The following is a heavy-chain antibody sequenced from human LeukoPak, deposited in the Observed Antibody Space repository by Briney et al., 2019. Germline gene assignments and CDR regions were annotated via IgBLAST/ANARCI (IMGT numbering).Heavy chain of an antibody. Sequence: GGSLRLSCAASGFTFSSYSMNWVRQAPGKGLEWVSSISSSSSYIYYADSVKGRFTISRDNAKNPLYLQMNSLRAEDTAVYYCARGDYYDSSGYYSWGQGTLVTVSS. CDR1: GFTFSSYS. D-gene: IGHD3-22*01. J-gene: IGHJ4*02. V-gene: IGHV3-21*01. CDR2: ISSSSSYI. CDR3: ARGDYYDSSGYYS.